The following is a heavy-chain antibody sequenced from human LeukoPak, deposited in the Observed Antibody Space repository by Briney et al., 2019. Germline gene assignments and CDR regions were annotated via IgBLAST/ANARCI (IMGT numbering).Heavy chain of an antibody. CDR2: MNCNGGST. CDR3: ERVVTMVRGVISYYMDV. J-gene: IGHJ6*03. D-gene: IGHD3-10*01. CDR1: GFTFDDYG. Sequence: GGSLRLSCAASGFTFDDYGMSWVRQAPGQGLEWVCGMNCNGGSTGYADSVKGRVTISRDNAKNSLYLQMNSLRAEDTALYYCERVVTMVRGVISYYMDVWGKGTTVTVSS. V-gene: IGHV3-20*04.